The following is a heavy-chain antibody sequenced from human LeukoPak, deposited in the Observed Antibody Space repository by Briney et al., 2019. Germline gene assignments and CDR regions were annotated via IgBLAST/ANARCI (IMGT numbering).Heavy chain of an antibody. CDR2: IYSSVST. CDR3: ARGYLGLRGWPYYYYYGMDV. D-gene: IGHD6-19*01. J-gene: IGHJ6*02. Sequence: SETLSLTCTVSGGSISSNAYYWAWIRQPPGKGLEWIGSIYSSVSTYYNPSLKSRVTISVDTSKNQFSLKLSSVTAADTAVYYCARGYLGLRGWPYYYYYGMDVWGQGTTVTVSS. CDR1: GGSISSNAYY. V-gene: IGHV4-39*01.